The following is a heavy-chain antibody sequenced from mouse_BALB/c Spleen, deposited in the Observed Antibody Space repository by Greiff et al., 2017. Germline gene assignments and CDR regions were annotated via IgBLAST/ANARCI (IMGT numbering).Heavy chain of an antibody. CDR3: ARAYYRYDYFDY. V-gene: IGHV5-9-4*01. D-gene: IGHD2-14*01. CDR2: ISSGGSYT. Sequence: EVKLVESGGGLVKPGGSLKLSCAASGFTFSSYAMSWVRQSPEKRLEWVAEISSGGSYTYYPDTVTGRFTISRDNAKNTLYLEMSSLRSEDTAMYYCARAYYRYDYFDYWGQGTTLTVSS. CDR1: GFTFSSYA. J-gene: IGHJ2*01.